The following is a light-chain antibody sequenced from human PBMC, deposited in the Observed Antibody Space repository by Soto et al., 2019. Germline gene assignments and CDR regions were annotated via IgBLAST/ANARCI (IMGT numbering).Light chain of an antibody. CDR1: QGMSSY. Sequence: DIQLTQSPSFLSASVGDRVTITCRASQGMSSYLAWYQQKPGIAPKLLIYDVSTLQSGVPSRFRGSASGTEFTLTISSLQPEDLATYYCQQPNSYPTFDQGTRLDIK. J-gene: IGKJ5*01. V-gene: IGKV1-9*01. CDR3: QQPNSYPT. CDR2: DVS.